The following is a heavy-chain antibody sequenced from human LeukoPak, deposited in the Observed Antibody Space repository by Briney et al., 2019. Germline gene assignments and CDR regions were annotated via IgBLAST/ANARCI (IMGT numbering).Heavy chain of an antibody. CDR1: GFIFSSYG. CDR2: ISSSSSYI. CDR3: ARDDNLYCSGGSCTGDGAFDI. Sequence: GGSLRLSCAASGFIFSSYGMHWVRQAPGKGLEWVSSISSSSSYIYYADSVKGRFTISRDNAKNSLYLQMNSLRAEDTAVYYCARDDNLYCSGGSCTGDGAFDIWGQGTMVTVSS. J-gene: IGHJ3*02. D-gene: IGHD2-15*01. V-gene: IGHV3-21*01.